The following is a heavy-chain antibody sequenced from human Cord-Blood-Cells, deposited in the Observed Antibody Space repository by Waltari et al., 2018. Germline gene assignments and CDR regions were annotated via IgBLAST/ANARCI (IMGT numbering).Heavy chain of an antibody. Sequence: QVQLVQSGAEVKKPGASVKVSCKASGYTFTSYDINWVRQATGQGLEWMGWMNPNSGNTGYAQKFQGRVTMTRNTSISTAYMELSSLRSEDTAVYYCARDSARPEFRYYYYGMDVWGQGTTVTVSS. J-gene: IGHJ6*02. CDR3: ARDSARPEFRYYYYGMDV. V-gene: IGHV1-8*01. CDR1: GYTFTSYD. CDR2: MNPNSGNT. D-gene: IGHD6-6*01.